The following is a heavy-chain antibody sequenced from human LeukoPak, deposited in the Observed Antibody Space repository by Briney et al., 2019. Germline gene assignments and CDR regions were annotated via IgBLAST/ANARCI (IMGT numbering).Heavy chain of an antibody. CDR2: ISGSGGST. CDR1: GFTFSSYA. Sequence: GGSLRLSCAASGFTFSSYAMSWVRQAPGKGLEWVSAISGSGGSTYYADSVKGRFTISRDNSKNTLYLQMNSLRAEDTAVYYCARVRIAARPLATDYWGQGTLVTVSS. J-gene: IGHJ4*02. CDR3: ARVRIAARPLATDY. V-gene: IGHV3-23*01. D-gene: IGHD6-6*01.